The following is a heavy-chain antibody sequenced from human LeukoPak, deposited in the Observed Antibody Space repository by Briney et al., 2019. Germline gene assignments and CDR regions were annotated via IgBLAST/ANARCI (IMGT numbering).Heavy chain of an antibody. J-gene: IGHJ4*02. CDR1: GYTFTGYY. CDR3: ARRYCTNGVCYCYVDY. Sequence: ASVKVSCKASGYTFTGYYMHWVRQAPGQGLEWMGWINPNSGGTNYAQKFQGRVTMTRDTSIGTAYMELSRLRSDDTAVYYCARRYCTNGVCYCYVDYWGQGTLVTVSS. D-gene: IGHD2-8*01. CDR2: INPNSGGT. V-gene: IGHV1-2*02.